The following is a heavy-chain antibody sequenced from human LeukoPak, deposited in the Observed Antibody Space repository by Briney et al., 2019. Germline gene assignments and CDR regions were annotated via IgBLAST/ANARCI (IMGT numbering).Heavy chain of an antibody. CDR1: GFTFSSYW. D-gene: IGHD3-16*01. J-gene: IGHJ4*02. CDR3: ARDKIMGASLFDY. V-gene: IGHV3-7*01. CDR2: IKQDGSEK. Sequence: GSLRLSCAASGFTFSSYWMSWVRQAPGKGLEWVANIKQDGSEKYYVDSVKGRFTISRDNAKNSLYLQMNSLRAEDTAAYYCARDKIMGASLFDYWGQGSLVTVPS.